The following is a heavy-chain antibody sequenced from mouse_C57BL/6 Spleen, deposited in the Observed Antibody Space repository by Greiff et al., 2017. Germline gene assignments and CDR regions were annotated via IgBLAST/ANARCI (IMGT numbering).Heavy chain of an antibody. Sequence: VKLMESGPGLVQPSQSLSITCTVSGFSLTSYGVHWVRQSPGKGLEWLGVIWSGGSTDYNAAFISRLSISKDNSKSQVFFKMNSLQADDTAIYYCARSPYYYGSSYGYFDYWGQGTTLTVSS. CDR1: GFSLTSYG. D-gene: IGHD1-1*01. V-gene: IGHV2-2*01. CDR2: IWSGGST. CDR3: ARSPYYYGSSYGYFDY. J-gene: IGHJ2*01.